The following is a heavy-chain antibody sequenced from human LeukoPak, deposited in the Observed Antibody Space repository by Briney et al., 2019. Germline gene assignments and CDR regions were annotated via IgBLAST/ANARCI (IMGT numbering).Heavy chain of an antibody. V-gene: IGHV4-61*01. CDR1: GGSVSSGSYY. D-gene: IGHD6-13*01. CDR3: ATHYSSSWYYFDY. CDR2: IYSSGST. J-gene: IGHJ4*02. Sequence: SETLSLTCIVSGGSVSSGSYYWSWIRQPPGKGLEWIGYIYSSGSTNYNPSLKSRVTISVDTSRNQFSLKLSSVTAADTAVYYCATHYSSSWYYFDYWGQGTPVTVSS.